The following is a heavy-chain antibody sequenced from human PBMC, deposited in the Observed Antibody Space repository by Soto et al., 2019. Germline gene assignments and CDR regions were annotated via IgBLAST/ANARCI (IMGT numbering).Heavy chain of an antibody. CDR1: GVTFTSYA. D-gene: IGHD3-10*01. J-gene: IGHJ4*01. CDR2: ISKSGDST. Sequence: PGGSLRLSCAASGVTFTSYAMTWVRQVPGEGLQWVSSISKSGDSTYYADSVKGRFTTSRDNSKNTLYLQMNSLRAEDTAIYYCAKGSFGLDNWGQETLVTVSS. V-gene: IGHV3-23*01. CDR3: AKGSFGLDN.